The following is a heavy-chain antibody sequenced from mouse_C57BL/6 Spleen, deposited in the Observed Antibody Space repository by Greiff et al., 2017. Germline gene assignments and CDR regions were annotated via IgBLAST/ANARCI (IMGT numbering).Heavy chain of an antibody. J-gene: IGHJ4*01. CDR3: ARQGEYYDGYSYAMDY. CDR2: ISNLAYSI. CDR1: GFTFSDYG. Sequence: EVMLVESGGGLVQPGGSLKLSCAASGFTFSDYGMAWVRQAPRKGPEWVAFISNLAYSIYYADTVTGRFTISRENAKNTLYLEMSSLRSEDTAMYYCARQGEYYDGYSYAMDYWGQGTSVTVSS. D-gene: IGHD2-3*01. V-gene: IGHV5-15*01.